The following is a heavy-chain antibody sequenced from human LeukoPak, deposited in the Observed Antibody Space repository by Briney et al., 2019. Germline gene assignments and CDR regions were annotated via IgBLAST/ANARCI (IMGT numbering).Heavy chain of an antibody. CDR2: IYYSGST. CDR1: GGSISSSSYY. J-gene: IGHJ4*02. D-gene: IGHD4-17*01. CDR3: ARSLWRTTGGDYFDY. Sequence: PSETLPLTCTVSGGSISSSSYYWGWIRQPPGKGLEWIGSIYYSGSTYYNPSLKSRVTISVDTSKNQFSLKLSSVTAADTAVYYCARSLWRTTGGDYFDYWGQGTLVTVSS. V-gene: IGHV4-39*01.